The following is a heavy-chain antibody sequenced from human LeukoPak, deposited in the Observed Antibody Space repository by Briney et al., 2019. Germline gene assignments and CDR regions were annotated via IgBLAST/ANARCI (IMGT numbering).Heavy chain of an antibody. J-gene: IGHJ4*02. CDR2: ISYDGSNK. CDR1: GFTFSSYG. CDR3: AKDMVMYSSSWFFDY. Sequence: GGSLRLSCAASGFTFSSYGMHWVRQAPGKGLEWVAVISYDGSNKYYADSVKGRFTISRDNSKNTLYLQMNSLSAEDTAVYYCAKDMVMYSSSWFFDYWGQGTLVTVS. D-gene: IGHD6-13*01. V-gene: IGHV3-30*18.